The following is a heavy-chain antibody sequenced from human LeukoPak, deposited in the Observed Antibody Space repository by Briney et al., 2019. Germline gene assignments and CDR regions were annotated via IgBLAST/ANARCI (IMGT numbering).Heavy chain of an antibody. CDR3: ARLGPHYGGNPDNWFDP. CDR2: IIPIFGTA. J-gene: IGHJ5*02. CDR1: GGTFSSYA. V-gene: IGHV1-69*01. Sequence: GASVKVSCKASGGTFSSYAISWVRQAPGQGLEWMGGIIPIFGTANYAQKFQGRVTITADESTSTAYMELSSLRSEDTAVYYCARLGPHYGGNPDNWFDPWGQGTLVIVSS. D-gene: IGHD4-23*01.